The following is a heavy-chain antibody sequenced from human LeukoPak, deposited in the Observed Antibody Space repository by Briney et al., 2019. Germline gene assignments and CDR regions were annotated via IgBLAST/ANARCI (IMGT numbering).Heavy chain of an antibody. V-gene: IGHV3-23*01. Sequence: GGSLRLSCAASGFTFSDYYMSWVRQAPGKGLEWVSAISGSGGSTYYADSVKGRFTISRDNSKNTLYLQMNSLRAEDTAVYYCAKDFTSGYCSGGSCYTFDYWGQGTLVTVSS. D-gene: IGHD2-15*01. CDR3: AKDFTSGYCSGGSCYTFDY. CDR2: ISGSGGST. CDR1: GFTFSDYY. J-gene: IGHJ4*02.